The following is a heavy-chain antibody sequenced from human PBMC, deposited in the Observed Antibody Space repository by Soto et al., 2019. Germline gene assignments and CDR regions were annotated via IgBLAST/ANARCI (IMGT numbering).Heavy chain of an antibody. CDR1: GGSISSGDYY. CDR3: ARGGSYWAFDY. D-gene: IGHD1-26*01. J-gene: IGHJ4*02. Sequence: PSETLSLTCTVSGGSISSGDYYWSWIRQPPGKGLEWIGYIYYSGDNNYNPSLQSRVTISVDKSKDQFSLILNSVTAADTAVYYCARGGSYWAFDYWGQGTLVTVSS. V-gene: IGHV4-30-4*01. CDR2: IYYSGDN.